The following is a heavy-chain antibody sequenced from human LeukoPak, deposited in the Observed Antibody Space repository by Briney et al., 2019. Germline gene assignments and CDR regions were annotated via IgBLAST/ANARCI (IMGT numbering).Heavy chain of an antibody. CDR3: ARVVKGPYYFDY. Sequence: QPGGSLRLSCAASGFTVSSNYMSWVRQAPGKGLEWVSVIYSGGSTHYADSVKGRFTISRDNSKNTLYLQMNSLRAEDTAVYYCARVVKGPYYFDYWGQGTLVTVSS. CDR1: GFTVSSNY. V-gene: IGHV3-66*01. J-gene: IGHJ4*02. CDR2: IYSGGST.